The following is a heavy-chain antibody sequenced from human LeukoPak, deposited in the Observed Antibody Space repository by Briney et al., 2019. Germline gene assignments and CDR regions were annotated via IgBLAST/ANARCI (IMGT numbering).Heavy chain of an antibody. J-gene: IGHJ4*02. Sequence: SETLSLTCTVSGGSISSYYWSWIRQPPGKGLEWIGYIYYSGSTNYNPSLKSRVTISVDTSKNQFSLKLSSVTAADTAVYYCARLTKDGLNPDYFDYWGQGTLVTVSS. V-gene: IGHV4-59*01. CDR3: ARLTKDGLNPDYFDY. CDR1: GGSISSYY. CDR2: IYYSGST. D-gene: IGHD5-24*01.